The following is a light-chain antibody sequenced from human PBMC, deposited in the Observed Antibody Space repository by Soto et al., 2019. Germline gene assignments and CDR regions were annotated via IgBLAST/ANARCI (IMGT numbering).Light chain of an antibody. CDR3: QQYHNWWT. CDR1: QRISSN. J-gene: IGKJ1*01. CDR2: GAS. V-gene: IGKV3-15*01. Sequence: EIVMTQTPATLSVSPGERDTLSCRARQRISSNLAWYQQKPGQAPRLLIYGASTRATGIPARFSGSGSGTEFTLTISSLQSEDFAVYYCQQYHNWWTFGQGTKVEIK.